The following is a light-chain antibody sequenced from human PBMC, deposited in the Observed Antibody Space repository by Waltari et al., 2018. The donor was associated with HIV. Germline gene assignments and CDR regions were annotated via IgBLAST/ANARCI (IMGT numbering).Light chain of an antibody. CDR1: SSNVGSNY. V-gene: IGLV1-47*01. CDR3: AAWDNSLSGLVV. J-gene: IGLJ2*01. CDR2: RNN. Sequence: QSVLTQTPSASGTPGQRVTISCSGSSSNVGSNYVYWYQQLPGTAPKLLIYRNNRRPSGVPDRFSGSKSGTSASLAISVLRSEDEADYYCAAWDNSLSGLVVFGGGTKLTVL.